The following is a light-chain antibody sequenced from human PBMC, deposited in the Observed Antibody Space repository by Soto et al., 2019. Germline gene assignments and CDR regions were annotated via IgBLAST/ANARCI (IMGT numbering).Light chain of an antibody. CDR3: LQDYNYPRT. J-gene: IGKJ1*01. V-gene: IGKV1-6*01. CDR2: AAS. CDR1: QGIRND. Sequence: AIQMTQSPSTLTASVGDRVAITCRASQGIRNDLGWYQQKPGKAPKLLIYAASSLQSGVPSRFSGSGSGTDFTLTISSLQPEDFATYYCLQDYNYPRTFGQGTKVDIK.